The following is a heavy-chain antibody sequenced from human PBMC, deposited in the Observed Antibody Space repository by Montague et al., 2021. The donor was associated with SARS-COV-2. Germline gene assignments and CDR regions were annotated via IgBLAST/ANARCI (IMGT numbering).Heavy chain of an antibody. CDR3: ARGDGYYNYGLDV. CDR2: IYYSGST. J-gene: IGHJ6*02. Sequence: SKTLSLTCTVSGGSISNYYWSWIRQPPGRGLEWIGYIYYSGSTDYSPSLKSRVTISLDTSKNQFSLKVTSVTAADTAVYYRARGDGYYNYGLDVWGPGTTVTVSS. CDR1: GGSISNYY. D-gene: IGHD3-22*01. V-gene: IGHV4-59*01.